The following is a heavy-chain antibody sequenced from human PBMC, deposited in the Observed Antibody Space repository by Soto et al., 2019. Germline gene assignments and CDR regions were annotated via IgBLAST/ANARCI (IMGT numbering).Heavy chain of an antibody. D-gene: IGHD3-16*01. V-gene: IGHV3-7*03. CDR3: ARDLFEAARRGEYAFDI. CDR1: AFTFSSYW. Sequence: LRLSCAASAFTFSSYWMSWVRQAPGKGLEWVANIKQDGSEKYYVDSVKGRFTISRDNAKNSLYLQMNSLRAEDTAVYYCARDLFEAARRGEYAFDIWGQGTMVTVSS. J-gene: IGHJ3*02. CDR2: IKQDGSEK.